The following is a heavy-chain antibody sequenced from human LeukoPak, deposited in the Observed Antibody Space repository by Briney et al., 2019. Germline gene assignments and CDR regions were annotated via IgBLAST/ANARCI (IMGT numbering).Heavy chain of an antibody. CDR2: ISSSGSTI. J-gene: IGHJ4*02. CDR1: GFTFSDYY. Sequence: TGGSLRLSCAASGFTFSDYYMSWIRQAPEKGLEWVSYISSSGSTIYYADSVKGRFTISRDNAKNSLYLQMNSLRAEGTAVYYCARFSSGFYSTPDYWGQGTLVTVSS. V-gene: IGHV3-11*01. CDR3: ARFSSGFYSTPDY. D-gene: IGHD6-13*01.